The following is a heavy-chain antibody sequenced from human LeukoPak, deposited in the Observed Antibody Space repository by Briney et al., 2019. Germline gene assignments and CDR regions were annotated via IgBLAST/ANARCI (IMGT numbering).Heavy chain of an antibody. CDR2: TYYRSKWYN. CDR1: GDSVSSNGAA. J-gene: IGHJ5*02. Sequence: SQTLSLTCAISGDSVSSNGAAWNWIRQSPSRGLEWLGRTYYRSKWYNDYAVSVKSRITINPDTSKNQFSLQLNSVTPEDTAVYYCARGPWVVAGSRPRSWFDPWGQGTLVTVSS. D-gene: IGHD6-19*01. CDR3: ARGPWVVAGSRPRSWFDP. V-gene: IGHV6-1*01.